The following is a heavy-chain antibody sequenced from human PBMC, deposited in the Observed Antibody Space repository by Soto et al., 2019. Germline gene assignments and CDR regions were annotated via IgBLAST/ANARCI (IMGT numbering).Heavy chain of an antibody. V-gene: IGHV4-34*01. D-gene: IGHD2-15*01. Sequence: SETLSLTCAVYGGSFSGYYWSWIRQPPGKGLEWIAYVYYGGRTNYNPSLKSRVTISVDTSKMQVSLKLSSVTAADTAVYFCARGTPSPLIVRSSRGPWFDPWGQGTLVTAPQ. CDR2: VYYGGRT. J-gene: IGHJ5*02. CDR1: GGSFSGYY. CDR3: ARGTPSPLIVRSSRGPWFDP.